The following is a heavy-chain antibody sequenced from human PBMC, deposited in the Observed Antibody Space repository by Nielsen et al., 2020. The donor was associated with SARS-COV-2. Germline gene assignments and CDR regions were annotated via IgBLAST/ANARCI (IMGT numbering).Heavy chain of an antibody. CDR2: IYYSGST. CDR1: GGSISSGGYY. V-gene: IGHV4-31*03. Sequence: SETLSLTCTVSGGSISSGGYYWSWIHQHPGKGLEWIGYIYYSGSTYYNPSLKSRVTISVDTSKNQFSLKLSSVTAADTAVYYCARDPVYCSGGSCYYYGMDVWGQGTTVTVSS. D-gene: IGHD2-15*01. J-gene: IGHJ6*02. CDR3: ARDPVYCSGGSCYYYGMDV.